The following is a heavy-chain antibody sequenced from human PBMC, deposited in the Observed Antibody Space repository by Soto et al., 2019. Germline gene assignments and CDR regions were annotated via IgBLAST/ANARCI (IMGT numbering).Heavy chain of an antibody. CDR3: AKSVVHQWLVHDAFNI. Sequence: SETLSLTCNVSGDSISNSYWSWIRQPPGKGLEWIAYIYYSGTTNYNPSLESRVTISMDTSKNQFSLRLTSVTAADTAVSYCAKSVVHQWLVHDAFNIWGQGTLVTVSS. CDR1: GDSISNSY. J-gene: IGHJ3*02. CDR2: IYYSGTT. D-gene: IGHD6-19*01. V-gene: IGHV4-59*03.